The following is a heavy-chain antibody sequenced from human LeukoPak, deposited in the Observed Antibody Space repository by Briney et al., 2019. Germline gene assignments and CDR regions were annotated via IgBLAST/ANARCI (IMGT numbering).Heavy chain of an antibody. CDR1: GFSFSTYA. CDR3: TKDHRSCAGASCLLHED. Sequence: PGGSLRLSCVASGFSFSTYAMSWVRQAPGKGLEWVSSVSVPGATTCYAESVKGRFTIPRANTKSTLFVQLTSLRAEDTAVYYWTKDHRSCAGASCLLHEDWGRGTLVTVSS. J-gene: IGHJ4*02. CDR2: VSVPGATT. V-gene: IGHV3-23*01. D-gene: IGHD2-2*01.